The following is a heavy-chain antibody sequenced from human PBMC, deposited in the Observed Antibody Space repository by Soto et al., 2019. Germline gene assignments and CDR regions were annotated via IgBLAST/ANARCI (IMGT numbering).Heavy chain of an antibody. Sequence: QVQLQESGPGLVKPSETLSLTCTVSGGSMSNGAYLWSWIRQHPGKGLEWIGYIYYSGMTYYSPSLKSRITISADTSQNHFSLKLTSVTVADTAVYFCARERRVGNSYTPDYWGQGTLVTVSS. CDR1: GGSMSNGAYL. CDR3: ARERRVGNSYTPDY. J-gene: IGHJ4*02. D-gene: IGHD1-26*01. CDR2: IYYSGMT. V-gene: IGHV4-31*03.